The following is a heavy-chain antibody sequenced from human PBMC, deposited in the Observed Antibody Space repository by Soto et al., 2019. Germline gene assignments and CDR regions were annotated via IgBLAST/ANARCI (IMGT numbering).Heavy chain of an antibody. D-gene: IGHD1-26*01. CDR2: IVPMLGTP. Sequence: QVQLVQSGAEVKEPGSSVRVSCKASGGTFDNFIMNWVRQTPGQGLEWMGGIVPMLGTPTYAEKFKGRVTISDTGSTSTMYMEVTSLRSEDTAIYYCARNGTYSSSLSQYSGMDVWGQGTTVTVSS. V-gene: IGHV1-69*01. J-gene: IGHJ6*02. CDR3: ARNGTYSSSLSQYSGMDV. CDR1: GGTFDNFI.